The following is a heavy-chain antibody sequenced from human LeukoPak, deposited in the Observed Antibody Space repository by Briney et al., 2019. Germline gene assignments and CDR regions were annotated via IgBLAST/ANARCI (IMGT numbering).Heavy chain of an antibody. CDR1: GGSINSYY. Sequence: SETLSLTCTVSGGSINSYYWSWIQQPPGKGLECIGYIHCTGSTNYNPSLKSRVTISVDTSKNQFSLKLSSVTAADTAVYYCARVRGFWSGYNGYYYYYYMDVWGKGTTVTVSS. CDR3: ARVRGFWSGYNGYYYYYYMDV. D-gene: IGHD3-3*01. CDR2: IHCTGST. J-gene: IGHJ6*03. V-gene: IGHV4-59*12.